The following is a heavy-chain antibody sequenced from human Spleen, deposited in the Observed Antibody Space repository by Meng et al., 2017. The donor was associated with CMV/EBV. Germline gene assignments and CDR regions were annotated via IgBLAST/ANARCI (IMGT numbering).Heavy chain of an antibody. J-gene: IGHJ5*02. Sequence: SLPCAVYGGSFSGYYWSWIRQPPGKGLEWIGEINHSGSTNYNPSLKSRVTISVDTSKNQFSLKLSSVTAADTAVYYCARGLTSCWDPWGQGTLVTVSS. D-gene: IGHD2-2*01. CDR3: ARGLTSCWDP. V-gene: IGHV4-34*01. CDR2: INHSGST. CDR1: GGSFSGYY.